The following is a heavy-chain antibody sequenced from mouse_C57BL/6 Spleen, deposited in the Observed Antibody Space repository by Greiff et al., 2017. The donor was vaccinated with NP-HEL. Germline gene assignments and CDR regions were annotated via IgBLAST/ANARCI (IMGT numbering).Heavy chain of an antibody. CDR1: GYTFTSYG. J-gene: IGHJ4*01. CDR3: ARRPSIHLDYDRDTDYAMDY. V-gene: IGHV1-81*01. Sequence: VQLQQSGAELARPGASVKLSCKASGYTFTSYGISWVKQRTGQGLEWIGEIYPRSGNTYYNEKFKGKATLTADKSSSTAYMELRSLTSGDLSVDFRARRPSIHLDYDRDTDYAMDYWGQGTSVTVSS. D-gene: IGHD2-4*01. CDR2: IYPRSGNT.